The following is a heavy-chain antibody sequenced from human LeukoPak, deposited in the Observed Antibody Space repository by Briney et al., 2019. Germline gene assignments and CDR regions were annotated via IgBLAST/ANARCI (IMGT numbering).Heavy chain of an antibody. CDR2: INPNSGGT. CDR1: GYTFTGYY. Sequence: ASVKVSCKASGYTFTGYYMHWVRQAPGQGLEWMGWINPNSGGTNYAQKFQGRVTMTRDTSISTAYMELSRLGSNDTAVYYCARVFRGQQLVPHFDYWGQGTLVTVSS. CDR3: ARVFRGQQLVPHFDY. D-gene: IGHD6-13*01. V-gene: IGHV1-2*02. J-gene: IGHJ4*02.